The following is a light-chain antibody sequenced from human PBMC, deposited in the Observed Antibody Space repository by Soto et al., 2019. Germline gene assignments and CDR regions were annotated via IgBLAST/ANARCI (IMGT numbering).Light chain of an antibody. CDR3: SSYTSSSTNYV. V-gene: IGLV2-14*01. CDR1: SSDVGGYNY. Sequence: QSVLTQPASVSGSPGQSITISCTGASSDVGGYNYVSWYLQHPGKAPKLMIYEVSNRPSGVSNRFSGSKYGNTASLTISGLQAEAEADYFCSSYTSSSTNYVFGNGTKVTV. CDR2: EVS. J-gene: IGLJ1*01.